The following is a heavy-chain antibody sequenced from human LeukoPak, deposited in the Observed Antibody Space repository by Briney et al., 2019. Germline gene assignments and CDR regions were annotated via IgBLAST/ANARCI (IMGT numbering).Heavy chain of an antibody. CDR1: GRSFSGYY. Sequence: PSETLSLTCAVYGRSFSGYYWSWIRQPPGKGLEWIGEINHSGSTNYNPSLKSRVTISVDTSKNQFSLKLSSVTAADTAVYYCARHLHFWSGYYKGPFDYWGQGTLVTVSS. J-gene: IGHJ4*02. V-gene: IGHV4-34*01. D-gene: IGHD3-3*02. CDR2: INHSGST. CDR3: ARHLHFWSGYYKGPFDY.